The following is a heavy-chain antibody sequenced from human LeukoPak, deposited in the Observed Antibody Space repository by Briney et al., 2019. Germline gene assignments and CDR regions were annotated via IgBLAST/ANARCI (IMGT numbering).Heavy chain of an antibody. J-gene: IGHJ4*02. Sequence: SETLSLTCTVSGGSISSSSHYWGWIRQPPGKGLEWIGSIFNSVSTYYNPSLKSRVTISVDTSKNQFALKLSSVTAADTVMYYGARHASVVSSSRGVHYGGPGTLVTVSS. CDR3: ARHASVVSSSRGVHY. D-gene: IGHD6-6*01. V-gene: IGHV4-39*01. CDR2: IFNSVST. CDR1: GGSISSSSHY.